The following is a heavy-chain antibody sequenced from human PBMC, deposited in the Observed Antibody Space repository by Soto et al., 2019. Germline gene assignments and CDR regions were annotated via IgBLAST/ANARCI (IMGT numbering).Heavy chain of an antibody. Sequence: SETLSLTCTVSGGSISSYYWSWIRQPPGKGLEWTGYIYYSGSTNYNPSLKSRVTISVDTSKNQFSLKLSSVTAADTAVYYCARASCGGDCYPTFDPWGQGTLVTVSS. D-gene: IGHD2-21*02. CDR1: GGSISSYY. V-gene: IGHV4-59*01. J-gene: IGHJ5*02. CDR2: IYYSGST. CDR3: ARASCGGDCYPTFDP.